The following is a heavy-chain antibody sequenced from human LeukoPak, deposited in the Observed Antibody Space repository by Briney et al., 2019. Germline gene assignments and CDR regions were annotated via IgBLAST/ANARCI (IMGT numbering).Heavy chain of an antibody. J-gene: IGHJ4*02. V-gene: IGHV5-51*01. Sequence: GESLKISCQGSGYSFPLHWIAWVRQMPGKGLECMGITYPDDSDTRYSPSFQGQVTISVDKSINTAYLQWSSLKASDTAMYYCARRPAIGELSTDYWGQGTLVTVSS. CDR1: GYSFPLHW. CDR2: TYPDDSDT. CDR3: ARRPAIGELSTDY. D-gene: IGHD3-10*01.